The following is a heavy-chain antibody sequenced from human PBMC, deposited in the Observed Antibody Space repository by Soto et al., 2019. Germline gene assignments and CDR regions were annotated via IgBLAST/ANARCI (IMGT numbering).Heavy chain of an antibody. V-gene: IGHV1-69*12. Sequence: QVQLVQSGAEVKKPGSSVKVSCKTSGGTFGTSAISWVRQAPGQGLEWMGGIMPVFTTPDYAQKFQGRVTITADESTSTAYMELSSLRSEDTAVYYCARDKDRQQLGGNYYYIMDVWGQGTTVTVSS. D-gene: IGHD3-3*02. CDR3: ARDKDRQQLGGNYYYIMDV. CDR2: IMPVFTTP. CDR1: GGTFGTSA. J-gene: IGHJ6*01.